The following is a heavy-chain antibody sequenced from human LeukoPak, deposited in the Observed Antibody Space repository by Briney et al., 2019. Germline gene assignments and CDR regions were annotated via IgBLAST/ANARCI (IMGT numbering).Heavy chain of an antibody. V-gene: IGHV4-59*01. Sequence: RPSETLSLTCAVYGGSFSGYYWSWLRQPPGKGLEWIGYIYYSGSTNYNPSLKSRVTISVDTSKNQFSLKLSSVTAADTAVYYCARKYYSSGWYGYWGQGTLVTVSS. CDR2: IYYSGST. CDR1: GGSFSGYY. J-gene: IGHJ4*02. D-gene: IGHD6-19*01. CDR3: ARKYYSSGWYGY.